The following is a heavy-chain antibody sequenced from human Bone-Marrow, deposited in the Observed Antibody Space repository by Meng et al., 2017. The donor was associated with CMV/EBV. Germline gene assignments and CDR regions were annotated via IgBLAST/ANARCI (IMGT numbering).Heavy chain of an antibody. CDR2: INPNTGGT. CDR3: ARERAIAARSTNDAFAI. Sequence: ASVKVSCKASEYTFTVYYMHWVRQAPGQGLEWMGWINPNTGGTNYVQRFQGRVTMTRDTSISTAYLELTSLRSDDTAVYYCARERAIAARSTNDAFAIWGQGKMVTIAS. D-gene: IGHD6-6*01. CDR1: EYTFTVYY. J-gene: IGHJ3*02. V-gene: IGHV1-2*02.